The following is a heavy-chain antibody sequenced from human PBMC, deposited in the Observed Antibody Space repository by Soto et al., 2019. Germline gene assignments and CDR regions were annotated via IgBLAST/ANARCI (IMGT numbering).Heavy chain of an antibody. D-gene: IGHD2-15*01. CDR2: ISTYNRNT. V-gene: IGHV1-18*01. J-gene: IGHJ4*02. CDR1: GYTFSNYA. Sequence: ASVRVSCKASGYTFSNYAFSWVRQAPGQGLKWMGWISTYNRNTIYAQKLQGRVTMTTDTSTSTAYMELESLRSDDTAVYYCARVRQRPGGNPYYHDYWGLGTLVTVSS. CDR3: ARVRQRPGGNPYYHDY.